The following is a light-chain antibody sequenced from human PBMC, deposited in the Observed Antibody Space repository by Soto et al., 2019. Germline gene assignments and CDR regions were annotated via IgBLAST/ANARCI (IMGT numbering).Light chain of an antibody. CDR2: DPS. Sequence: VLTQSPATLSLFPGERATLSCRASQSVGSSLAWYQHKPCQAPRLLLYDPSNRAAGIPARFSGSGSGTDFTLTISSLEPEDFAVYYCQQRSNWITFSQGTRLE. V-gene: IGKV3-11*01. CDR3: QQRSNWIT. J-gene: IGKJ5*01. CDR1: QSVGSS.